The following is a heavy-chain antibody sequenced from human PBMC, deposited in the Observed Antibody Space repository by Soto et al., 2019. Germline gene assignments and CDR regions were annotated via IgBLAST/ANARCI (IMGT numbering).Heavy chain of an antibody. CDR3: GRDTSGEGLAY. D-gene: IGHD3-16*01. Sequence: QVQLVESGGGLVKPGGSLRLSCAASGFTFSDNYMSWIRQAPGKGLEWVSYISSSGITIDYADSVKGRFTISRDNTKNPFYRKRNGRGPENRAVYYWGRDTSGEGLAYGGQGPLVTVPS. V-gene: IGHV3-11*01. J-gene: IGHJ4*02. CDR2: ISSSGITI. CDR1: GFTFSDNY.